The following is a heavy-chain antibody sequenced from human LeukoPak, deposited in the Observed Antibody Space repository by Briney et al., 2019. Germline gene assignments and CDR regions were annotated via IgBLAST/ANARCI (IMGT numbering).Heavy chain of an antibody. CDR2: INHSGST. Sequence: SEALSLTCAVYGGSFSGYYWSWIRGPPGKGLEWIGEINHSGSTNYNPSLKSRVTISVDTSKNQFSLKLSSVTAADTAVYYCAGSTYYDILSGYSLFDYWGQGTLVTVSS. D-gene: IGHD3-9*01. J-gene: IGHJ4*02. CDR1: GGSFSGYY. CDR3: AGSTYYDILSGYSLFDY. V-gene: IGHV4-34*01.